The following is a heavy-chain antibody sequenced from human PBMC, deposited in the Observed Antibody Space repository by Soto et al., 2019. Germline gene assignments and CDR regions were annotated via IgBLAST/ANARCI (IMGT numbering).Heavy chain of an antibody. Sequence: EVQMLESGGGLVQPGGSLRLSCAASGFTFSSYSMSWVRQAPGKGLELVSAISGRGGSTYYADSVKGRFTISRDNSKNTQYLQMNRLRAEDTAVYYCAKDRDRGIVVVTASTDYWGQGNLVTVSS. CDR3: AKDRDRGIVVVTASTDY. V-gene: IGHV3-23*01. J-gene: IGHJ4*02. CDR1: GFTFSSYS. D-gene: IGHD2-21*02. CDR2: ISGRGGST.